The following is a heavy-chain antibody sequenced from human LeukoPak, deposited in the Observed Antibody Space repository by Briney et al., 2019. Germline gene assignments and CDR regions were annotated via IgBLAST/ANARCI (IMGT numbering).Heavy chain of an antibody. V-gene: IGHV3-23*01. D-gene: IGHD1-26*01. CDR1: GFSFSNCA. Sequence: GGSLRLSCAASGFSFSNCAMNWVRLAPGKGLEWVSSISGSGGNTYYADSVNGRVTISTDNSMDTLYLHINGLRVEDTATYFCAKRGSGGYHYYYYHMDAWGKGPTVTVSS. J-gene: IGHJ6*03. CDR3: AKRGSGGYHYYYYHMDA. CDR2: ISGSGGNT.